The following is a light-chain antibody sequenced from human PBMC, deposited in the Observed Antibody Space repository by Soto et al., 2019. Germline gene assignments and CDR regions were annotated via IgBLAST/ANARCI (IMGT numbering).Light chain of an antibody. CDR3: SSYTATSTLYV. V-gene: IGLV2-14*01. Sequence: QSALTQPASVSGSPGQSITISCTGTSSDVGSYNYVSWYQQHPGKAPKLMIYEVTKRPSGVSTRFSGSKSGNTASLTISGLQAEDETDYYCSSYTATSTLYVFGTGTNLTVL. CDR2: EVT. J-gene: IGLJ1*01. CDR1: SSDVGSYNY.